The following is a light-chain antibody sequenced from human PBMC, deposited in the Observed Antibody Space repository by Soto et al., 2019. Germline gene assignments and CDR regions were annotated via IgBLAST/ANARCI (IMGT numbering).Light chain of an antibody. CDR1: QSLVHIDGNTY. CDR3: MQATQSYT. V-gene: IGKV2-24*01. Sequence: DIVLTQTRLSSPVTLGQPASISCRSSQSLVHIDGNTYFNWLQQRPGQPPRLLIYKISNRFPGVPDRFSGSGAGTDFTLKISRVEAEDVGVYHCMQATQSYTFGQGTRLEIK. J-gene: IGKJ2*01. CDR2: KIS.